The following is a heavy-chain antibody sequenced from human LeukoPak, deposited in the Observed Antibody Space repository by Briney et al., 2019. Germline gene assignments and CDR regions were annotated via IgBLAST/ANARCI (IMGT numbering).Heavy chain of an antibody. D-gene: IGHD2-2*01. CDR1: GGSISSYY. CDR2: IYYSGST. J-gene: IGHJ6*02. V-gene: IGHV4-59*01. CDR3: ARVVVPAAGNYYYYGMDV. Sequence: PSETLSLTCTVPGGSISSYYWSWIRQPPGKGLEWIGYIYYSGSTNYNPSLKSRVTISVDTSKNQFSLKLSSVTAADTAVYYCARVVVPAAGNYYYYGMDVWGQGTTVTVSS.